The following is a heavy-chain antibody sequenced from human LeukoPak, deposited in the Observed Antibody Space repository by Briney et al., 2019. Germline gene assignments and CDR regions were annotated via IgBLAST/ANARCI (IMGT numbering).Heavy chain of an antibody. CDR1: GGSTNTYC. J-gene: IGHJ4*02. CDR3: ARDRSGYSEYYFDY. D-gene: IGHD5-12*01. Sequence: SETLSLTCTVSGGSTNTYCWSWIRQPAEKGLEWIGRIYPSGSTYYDPSLKSRVTISIDKSKNQFSLRLTSVTAADTAVYYCARDRSGYSEYYFDYWGQGSLVTVSS. V-gene: IGHV4-4*07. CDR2: IYPSGST.